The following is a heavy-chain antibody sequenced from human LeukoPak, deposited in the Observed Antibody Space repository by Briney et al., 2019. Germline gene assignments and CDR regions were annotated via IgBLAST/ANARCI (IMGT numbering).Heavy chain of an antibody. Sequence: ASVKVSCKASGYTFTSYGISWVRQAPGQGLEWMGWISAYNGNTNYAQKLQGRVTMTTDTSTSTAYMELRSLRSDDTAVYYCAREVGGVVPAAIPYYYYHYYMDVWGKGTTVTVSS. CDR1: GYTFTSYG. J-gene: IGHJ6*03. D-gene: IGHD2-2*01. V-gene: IGHV1-18*01. CDR3: AREVGGVVPAAIPYYYYHYYMDV. CDR2: ISAYNGNT.